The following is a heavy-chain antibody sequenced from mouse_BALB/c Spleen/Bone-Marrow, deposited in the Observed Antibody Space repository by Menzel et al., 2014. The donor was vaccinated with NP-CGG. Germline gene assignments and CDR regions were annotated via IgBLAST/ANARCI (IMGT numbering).Heavy chain of an antibody. Sequence: EVQLQESGGGLVQPGGSLRLSCATSGFTFTDYYMSWVRQPPGKALEWLGFIRNKANGYTTEYSASVKGRFTISRDNSRSILYLQMNTLRAEDSATYYCARDDYYAMDYWGQGTSVTVSS. CDR1: GFTFTDYY. CDR2: IRNKANGYTT. J-gene: IGHJ4*01. V-gene: IGHV7-3*02. CDR3: ARDDYYAMDY.